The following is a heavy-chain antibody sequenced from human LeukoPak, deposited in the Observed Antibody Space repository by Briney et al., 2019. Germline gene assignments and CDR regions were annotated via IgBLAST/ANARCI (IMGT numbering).Heavy chain of an antibody. Sequence: ASLKVSCKASGYTFTNYGISWVRQAPGQGLEWMGWIGAYNGNTNYPQKLQGRVTMTTDTSTSTAYMELRSLRSDDTAVYYCARGGGTVAGTWFDPWGQGTLVTVSS. CDR1: GYTFTNYG. D-gene: IGHD6-19*01. J-gene: IGHJ5*02. CDR3: ARGGGTVAGTWFDP. V-gene: IGHV1-18*01. CDR2: IGAYNGNT.